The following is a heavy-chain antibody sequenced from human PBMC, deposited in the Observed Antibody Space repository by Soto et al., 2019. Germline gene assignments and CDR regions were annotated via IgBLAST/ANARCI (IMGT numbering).Heavy chain of an antibody. D-gene: IGHD3-10*01. Sequence: QVQLVESGGVVVQPGRSLRLSCAASGFTFSSYGMHWVRQAPGKGLEWVAVIWYDGSNKYYADSVKGRFTISRDNSKNTLYLQMNSLRAENTAVYYCARESTGSYISWFDPWGQGTLVTVSS. V-gene: IGHV3-33*01. CDR2: IWYDGSNK. CDR3: ARESTGSYISWFDP. CDR1: GFTFSSYG. J-gene: IGHJ5*02.